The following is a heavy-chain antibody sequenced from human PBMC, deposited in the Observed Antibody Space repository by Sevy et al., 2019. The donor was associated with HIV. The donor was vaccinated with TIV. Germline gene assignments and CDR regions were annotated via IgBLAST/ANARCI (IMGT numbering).Heavy chain of an antibody. V-gene: IGHV3-15*01. CDR3: TTVRYSSSPDYYYYYYMDV. CDR1: GFTFSNAW. Sequence: GGSLRLSCAASGFTFSNAWMSWVRQAPGKGLEWVGRIKSKTDGGTTDYAAPVKGRFTISRDDSKNTLYVQMNSLKTADTAVYYCTTVRYSSSPDYYYYYYMDVWGKGTTVTVSS. CDR2: IKSKTDGGTT. D-gene: IGHD6-6*01. J-gene: IGHJ6*03.